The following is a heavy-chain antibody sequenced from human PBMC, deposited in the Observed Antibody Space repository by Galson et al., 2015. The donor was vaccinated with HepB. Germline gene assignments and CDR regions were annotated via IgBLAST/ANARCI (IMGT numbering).Heavy chain of an antibody. D-gene: IGHD3-10*01. J-gene: IGHJ4*02. Sequence: SLRLSCAASGFTVSSNYMSWVRQAPGKGLEWVSVIYSGGSTYYADSVKGRFTISRDNSKNTLYLQMNNLRAEDTAVYYCARDPMVRGISRFDYWGQGTLVTVSS. CDR3: ARDPMVRGISRFDY. CDR1: GFTVSSNY. CDR2: IYSGGST. V-gene: IGHV3-66*01.